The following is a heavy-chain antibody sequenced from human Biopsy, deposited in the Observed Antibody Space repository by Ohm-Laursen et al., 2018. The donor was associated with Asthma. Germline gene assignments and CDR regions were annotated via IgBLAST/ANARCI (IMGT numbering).Heavy chain of an antibody. D-gene: IGHD3-22*01. CDR2: ISSGSDYI. CDR3: TRRKYSDSRISPLDL. Sequence: GSLRLSCTASGFNFSYYSMIWVRQAPGTGLEWVAAISSGSDYIFYADSVKGRFTISRDNAKNSLYLQMNSLRAEDTAVYYCTRRKYSDSRISPLDLWGHGTMVTVSS. V-gene: IGHV3-21*01. J-gene: IGHJ3*01. CDR1: GFNFSYYS.